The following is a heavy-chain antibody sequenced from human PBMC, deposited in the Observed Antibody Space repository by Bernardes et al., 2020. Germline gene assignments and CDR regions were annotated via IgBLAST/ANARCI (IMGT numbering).Heavy chain of an antibody. CDR1: GYTLTKIS. CDR2: FDPKDSET. J-gene: IGHJ5*02. D-gene: IGHD3-10*01. Sequence: KVSCKFSGYTLTKISMHWVRQAPGKGLEWMGGFDPKDSETVYAQKFQGRVTMTEDTSTDTAYMELSSLRSEDTAVYYCATGTYYVDPWGQGTLVTVSS. V-gene: IGHV1-24*01. CDR3: ATGTYYVDP.